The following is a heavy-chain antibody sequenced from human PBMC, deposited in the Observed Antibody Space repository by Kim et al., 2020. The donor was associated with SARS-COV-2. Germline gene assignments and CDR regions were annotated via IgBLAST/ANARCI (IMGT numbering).Heavy chain of an antibody. V-gene: IGHV3-48*03. CDR1: GFTFSSYE. CDR3: AANYDFWSGYSSYFDY. Sequence: GGSLRLSCAASGFTFSSYEMNWVRQAPGKGLEWVSYISSSGSTIYYADSVKGRFTISRDNAKNSLYLQMNSLRAEDTAVYYCAANYDFWSGYSSYFDYWGQGTLVTVSS. D-gene: IGHD3-3*01. J-gene: IGHJ4*02. CDR2: ISSSGSTI.